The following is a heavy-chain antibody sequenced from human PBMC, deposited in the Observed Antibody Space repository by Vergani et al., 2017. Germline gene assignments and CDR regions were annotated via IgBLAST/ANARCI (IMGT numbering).Heavy chain of an antibody. CDR1: GFTVSSNY. CDR2: IKQDGSEK. Sequence: EVQLVESGGGLVQPGGSLRLSCAASGFTVSSNYMSWVRQAPGKGLEWVANIKQDGSEKYYVDSVKGRFTISRDNAKNSLYLQMNSLRAEDTAVYYCARDSRWYYYYGMDVWGQGTTVTVSS. V-gene: IGHV3-7*01. J-gene: IGHJ6*02. D-gene: IGHD5-24*01. CDR3: ARDSRWYYYYGMDV.